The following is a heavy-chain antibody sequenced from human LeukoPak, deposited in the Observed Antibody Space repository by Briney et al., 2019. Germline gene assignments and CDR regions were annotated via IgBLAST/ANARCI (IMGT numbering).Heavy chain of an antibody. V-gene: IGHV1-18*01. CDR2: ISPYDGDT. CDR1: GYTFAIYG. J-gene: IGHJ5*02. Sequence: GASVKVSCKASGYTFAIYGISWVRQAPGQGLEWMAWISPYDGDTNYAQNFEGRVTMTTETSTSTVYMELRSLRSDDTAIYYCARDYCTRGGDCYKEDLFDPWGQGTLVTVS. D-gene: IGHD2-21*02. CDR3: ARDYCTRGGDCYKEDLFDP.